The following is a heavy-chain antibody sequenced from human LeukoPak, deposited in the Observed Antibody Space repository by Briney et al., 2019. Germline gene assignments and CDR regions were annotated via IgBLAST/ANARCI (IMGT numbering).Heavy chain of an antibody. D-gene: IGHD6-19*01. CDR3: ASAQWLLSPFDY. V-gene: IGHV4-59*08. CDR2: ISNTGGT. CDR1: GDSMSRYY. Sequence: SQTLSLTCTVSGDSMSRYYWNWIRQPPGKGLDWIGYISNTGGTNYNPSLKSRVAMSLDMSQNQFSLRLRYLTAADTAVYYCASAQWLLSPFDYWGQGTLVTVSS. J-gene: IGHJ4*02.